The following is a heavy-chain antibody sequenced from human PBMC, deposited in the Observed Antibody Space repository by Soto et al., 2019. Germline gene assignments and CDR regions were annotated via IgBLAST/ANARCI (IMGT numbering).Heavy chain of an antibody. CDR2: INTDGSNT. Sequence: GGSLRLSCAASGLTFNRYWMHWVRHAPGKGLVWVSHINTDGSNTNYADSVKGRFTISRDNAKSTLFLQMNSLRAEDTAVYYCAREFCSGGNCYTYSFDPWGQGIPVTAPQ. V-gene: IGHV3-74*01. J-gene: IGHJ5*02. CDR1: GLTFNRYW. D-gene: IGHD2-15*01. CDR3: AREFCSGGNCYTYSFDP.